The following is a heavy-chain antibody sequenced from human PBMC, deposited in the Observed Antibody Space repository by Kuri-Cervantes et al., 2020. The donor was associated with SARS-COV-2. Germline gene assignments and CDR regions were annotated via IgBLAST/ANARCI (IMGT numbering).Heavy chain of an antibody. Sequence: GESLKISCAASGFTFSSFGMSWVRQAPGKGLEWVSAISGTGGSTSYADSVKGRFTISRDNSKNTVYLQIYSLRAEDTAVYYCAKVPPRVAWYFDPWGRGTLVTVSS. CDR3: AKVPPRVAWYFDP. J-gene: IGHJ2*01. CDR2: ISGTGGST. V-gene: IGHV3-23*01. CDR1: GFTFSSFG. D-gene: IGHD2-15*01.